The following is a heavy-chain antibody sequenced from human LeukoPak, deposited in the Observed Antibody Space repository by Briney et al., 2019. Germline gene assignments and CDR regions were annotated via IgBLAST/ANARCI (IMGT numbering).Heavy chain of an antibody. Sequence: GGSLRLSCAASGFTFSSYAMNWVRQAPGKGLEWVSSISSSTSYIYYADSVKGRFTISRDNAKNSLYLQMNSLRAEDTAVYYCARDRYGDYSIDYWGQGTLVTVSS. V-gene: IGHV3-21*01. J-gene: IGHJ4*02. D-gene: IGHD4-17*01. CDR1: GFTFSSYA. CDR2: ISSSTSYI. CDR3: ARDRYGDYSIDY.